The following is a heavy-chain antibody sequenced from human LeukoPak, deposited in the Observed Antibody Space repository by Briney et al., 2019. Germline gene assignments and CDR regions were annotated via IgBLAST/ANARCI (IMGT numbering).Heavy chain of an antibody. J-gene: IGHJ4*02. D-gene: IGHD3-10*01. CDR2: ISAYSGNT. CDR3: AIPYYYGSGSYSDY. V-gene: IGHV1-18*01. CDR1: GYTFTSYG. Sequence: ASVKVSCKASGYTFTSYGISWVRQAPGQGLEWMGWISAYSGNTNYAQKLQGRVTMTTDTSTSTAYMELSSLRSEDTAVYYCAIPYYYGSGSYSDYWGQGTLVTVSS.